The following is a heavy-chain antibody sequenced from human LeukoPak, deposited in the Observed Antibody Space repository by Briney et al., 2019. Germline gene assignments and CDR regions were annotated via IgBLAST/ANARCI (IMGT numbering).Heavy chain of an antibody. CDR1: GGSINTYY. D-gene: IGHD3-10*01. CDR2: IYYGGST. Sequence: SETLSLTCAVSGGSINTYYWSWIRQPPGKGLEWIGYIYYGGSTYSNPSPKGRVTISSDTSKNQFSLKLTSVTAADTAVYYCARSSVSGTYSGGYWGQGILVTVSS. J-gene: IGHJ4*02. CDR3: ARSSVSGTYSGGY. V-gene: IGHV4-59*08.